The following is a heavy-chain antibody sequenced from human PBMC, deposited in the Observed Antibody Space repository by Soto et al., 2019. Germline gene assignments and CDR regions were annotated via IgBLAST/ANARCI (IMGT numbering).Heavy chain of an antibody. CDR1: GFTFADYA. V-gene: IGHV3-23*01. J-gene: IGHJ5*02. Sequence: EVQLLESGGGLVQPGGSLRLSCAASGFTFADYAMTWVRQAPGKGLEWVSAISGSGGSTYYADSVKGRFTISRDNSQDTLYLQINSLRAEDTAVYYCAKGSPVVAAVDWFDPGGQGTLVTVSS. D-gene: IGHD2-15*01. CDR2: ISGSGGST. CDR3: AKGSPVVAAVDWFDP.